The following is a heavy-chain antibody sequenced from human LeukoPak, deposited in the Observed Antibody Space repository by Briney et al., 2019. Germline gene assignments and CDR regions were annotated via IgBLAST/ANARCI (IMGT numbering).Heavy chain of an antibody. CDR2: IYYSGST. CDR3: ARVYDFWSGYCWFDP. Sequence: PSETLSLTCTVSGGSISSHFWSWIRQPPGKGLEWIGYIYYSGSTNYNPSLKSRVTISVDPSKNQFSLKLSSVTAADTAVYYCARVYDFWSGYCWFDPWGQGILVTVSS. J-gene: IGHJ5*02. V-gene: IGHV4-59*11. CDR1: GGSISSHF. D-gene: IGHD3-3*01.